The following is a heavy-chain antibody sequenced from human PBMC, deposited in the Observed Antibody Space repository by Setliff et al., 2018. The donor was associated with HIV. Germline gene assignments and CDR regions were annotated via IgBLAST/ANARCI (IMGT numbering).Heavy chain of an antibody. CDR2: VYYTGST. V-gene: IGHV4-59*08. J-gene: IGHJ3*02. CDR3: ARGMGGSQVGGDAFDI. CDR1: SDSIRFYY. Sequence: SETLSLTCTVSSDSIRFYYWTWIRQPPGKGLEWIGNVYYTGSTNYNPSLKSRITISIDTSKSQFSLKLTSVTAADTAVYYCARGMGGSQVGGDAFDIWGQGTTVTVSS. D-gene: IGHD1-26*01.